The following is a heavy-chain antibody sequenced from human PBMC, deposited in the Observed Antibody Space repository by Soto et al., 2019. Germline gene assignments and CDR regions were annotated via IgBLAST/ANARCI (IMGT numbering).Heavy chain of an antibody. V-gene: IGHV3-15*07. J-gene: IGHJ4*02. CDR1: GFSFPNAW. Sequence: EVQLVESGGGLIKPGGSLRLSCAASGFSFPNAWMMWVRQAPGKGLEWVGRIKSKTASETTDYAAPVKGRFTVSRDDSKNTLYLQMNSLKSEDTAVYYCTTILLWGTNRWLDYWGQGTLVTVSS. CDR3: TTILLWGTNRWLDY. D-gene: IGHD3-16*02. CDR2: IKSKTASETT.